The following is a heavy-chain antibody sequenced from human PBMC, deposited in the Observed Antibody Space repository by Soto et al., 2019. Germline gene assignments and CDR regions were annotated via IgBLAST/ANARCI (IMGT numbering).Heavy chain of an antibody. CDR3: ARGGGEYCSSTSCLLDY. V-gene: IGHV4-34*01. J-gene: IGHJ4*02. D-gene: IGHD2-2*01. CDR2: INHSGST. CDR1: GGSFSGYY. Sequence: QVQLQQWGAGLLKPSETLSLTCAVYGGSFSGYYWSWIRQPPGQGLEWIGEINHSGSTNYNPSLKSRVTISVDTSKNQFSLKLSSVTAADTAVYYCARGGGEYCSSTSCLLDYWGQGTLVTVSS.